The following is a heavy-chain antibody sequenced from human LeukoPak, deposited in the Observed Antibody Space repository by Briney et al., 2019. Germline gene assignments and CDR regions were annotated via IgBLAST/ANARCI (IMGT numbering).Heavy chain of an antibody. J-gene: IGHJ5*02. V-gene: IGHV4-38-2*02. CDR1: GYSISSGYY. D-gene: IGHD4-17*01. CDR3: AREATTVTTSWFDP. CDR2: IYTSGST. Sequence: SETLSLTCTVSGYSISSGYYWGWIRQPPGKGLEWIGRIYTSGSTNYNPSLKSRVTMSVDTSKNQFSLKLSSVTAADTAVYYCAREATTVTTSWFDPWGQGTLVTVSS.